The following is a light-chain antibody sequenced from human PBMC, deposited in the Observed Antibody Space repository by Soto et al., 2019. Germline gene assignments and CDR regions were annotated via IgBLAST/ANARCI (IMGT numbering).Light chain of an antibody. Sequence: LSPEERATLSFRASQSVSSSYLAWYQQKPGQAPRLLIYGASSRATGIPDRFSGGGSGTDFTLTISRLEPEDFAVYYCQQCGSSPWTFGQGTKVDIK. CDR3: QQCGSSPWT. CDR1: QSVSSSY. V-gene: IGKV3-20*01. J-gene: IGKJ1*01. CDR2: GAS.